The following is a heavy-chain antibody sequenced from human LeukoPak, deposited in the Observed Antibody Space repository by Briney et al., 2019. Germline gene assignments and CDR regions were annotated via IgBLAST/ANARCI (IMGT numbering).Heavy chain of an antibody. CDR1: GGSFSGYY. V-gene: IGHV4-34*01. Sequence: SETLSLTCAVYGGSFSGYYWSWIRQPPGKGLEWIGEINHSGSTNYNPSLKSRVTISVDTSKNQFSLKLSSVTAADTAVYYCARDIQDWSLDPWGQGTLVTVSS. CDR2: INHSGST. D-gene: IGHD3-3*01. J-gene: IGHJ5*02. CDR3: ARDIQDWSLDP.